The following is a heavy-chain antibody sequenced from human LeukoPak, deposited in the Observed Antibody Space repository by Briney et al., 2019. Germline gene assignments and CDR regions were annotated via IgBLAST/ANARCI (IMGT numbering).Heavy chain of an antibody. CDR1: GYSISSGYY. D-gene: IGHD4-23*01. V-gene: IGHV4-38-2*02. CDR3: ARGLRWLTPGYAY. J-gene: IGHJ4*02. Sequence: SETLSLTCTVSGYSISSGYYWGWIRQPPGKGLEWIGSIHQSGSTYYNSSLKSRVTISVDTSQNQFSLKLSSVTAADTAVYYCARGLRWLTPGYAYWGQGTLVTVSS. CDR2: IHQSGST.